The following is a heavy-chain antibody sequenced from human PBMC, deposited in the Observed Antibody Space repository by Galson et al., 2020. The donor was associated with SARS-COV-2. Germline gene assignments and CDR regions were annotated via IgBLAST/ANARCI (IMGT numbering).Heavy chain of an antibody. V-gene: IGHV4-30-2*06. D-gene: IGHD3-16*01. J-gene: IGHJ2*01. CDR2: VYQSGAT. CDR3: ARRYVSGLSPYWYLDL. Sequence: SETLSLTCPVSGGSITSGGYSWTWIRQSPGKGLEWIGYVYQSGATLYNPTLKSRLTISMDRSKNQLSLKLTSVTAADTAVYYCARRYVSGLSPYWYLDLWGRGTLVTVSS. CDR1: GGSITSGGYS.